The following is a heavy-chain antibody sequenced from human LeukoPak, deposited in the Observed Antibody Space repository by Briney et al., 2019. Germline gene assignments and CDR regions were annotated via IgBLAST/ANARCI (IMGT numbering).Heavy chain of an antibody. V-gene: IGHV3-7*01. Sequence: GGSLRLSCAASGFTFSSYWVSWVRQAPGKGLEWVANIKQDGSEKYYVDSVKGRFTISRDNAKNSLYLQMNSLRAEDTAVYYCARDPGSSGYSIFEYWGQGTLVTVSS. J-gene: IGHJ4*02. CDR3: ARDPGSSGYSIFEY. CDR1: GFTFSSYW. D-gene: IGHD3-22*01. CDR2: IKQDGSEK.